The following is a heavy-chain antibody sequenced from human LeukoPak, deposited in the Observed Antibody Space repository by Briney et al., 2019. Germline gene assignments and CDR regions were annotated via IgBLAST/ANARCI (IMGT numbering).Heavy chain of an antibody. Sequence: GGSLRLSCAASGFTFDDYGMNWVRQAPGKGLEWVSGINWNGVSTGYADSVKGRFTISRDNAKNTLYLQMNSLRAEDTAVYYCARSAPAGYSYYYYYMDVWGKGTTVTISS. D-gene: IGHD6-13*01. J-gene: IGHJ6*03. CDR1: GFTFDDYG. V-gene: IGHV3-20*04. CDR2: INWNGVST. CDR3: ARSAPAGYSYYYYYMDV.